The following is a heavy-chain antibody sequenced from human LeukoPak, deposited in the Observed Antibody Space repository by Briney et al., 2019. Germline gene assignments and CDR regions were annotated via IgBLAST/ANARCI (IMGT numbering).Heavy chain of an antibody. D-gene: IGHD3-10*01. J-gene: IGHJ4*02. CDR2: IIPIFGTA. Sequence: SVKVSCKASGGTFSSYAISWVRQAPGQGLEWMGGIIPIFGTANYAQKFQGRVTITADESTNTAYMELSSLRSEDTAVYYCARSVALYGSGSYRSYFDYWGQGTLVTVSS. V-gene: IGHV1-69*13. CDR3: ARSVALYGSGSYRSYFDY. CDR1: GGTFSSYA.